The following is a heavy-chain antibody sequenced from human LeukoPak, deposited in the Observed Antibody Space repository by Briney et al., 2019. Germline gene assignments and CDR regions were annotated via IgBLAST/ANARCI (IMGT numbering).Heavy chain of an antibody. Sequence: GGSLRPSCAASGFTFSNAWMSWVRQAPGKGLEWVGRIKSKTDGGTTDYAAPVKGRFTISRDDSKNTLYLQMNSLKTEDTAVYYCTTESYDYVWGSYRYTGLDYWGQGTLVTVSS. V-gene: IGHV3-15*01. CDR1: GFTFSNAW. CDR2: IKSKTDGGTT. CDR3: TTESYDYVWGSYRYTGLDY. D-gene: IGHD3-16*02. J-gene: IGHJ4*02.